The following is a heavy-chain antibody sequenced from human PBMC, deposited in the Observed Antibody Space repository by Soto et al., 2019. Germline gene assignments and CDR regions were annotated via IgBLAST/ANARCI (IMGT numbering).Heavy chain of an antibody. Sequence: GGSLRLSCAASGFTFSSYSMNWVRQAPGKGLEWVSYISSSSITIYYADSVKGRFTISRDNAKNSLYLQMSSLRDEDTAVYYCARDRYYDSSGYYTHPSPFDYWGQGTLVTVSS. CDR1: GFTFSSYS. CDR3: ARDRYYDSSGYYTHPSPFDY. J-gene: IGHJ4*02. CDR2: ISSSSITI. V-gene: IGHV3-48*02. D-gene: IGHD3-22*01.